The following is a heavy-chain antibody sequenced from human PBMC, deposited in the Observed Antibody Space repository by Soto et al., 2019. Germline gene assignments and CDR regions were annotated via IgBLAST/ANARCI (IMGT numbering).Heavy chain of an antibody. D-gene: IGHD3-22*01. CDR3: ARRDYYDSSGFYYFDY. CDR1: GGSISSGGYS. CDR2: IYYSGST. V-gene: IGHV4-31*03. Sequence: SETLSLTCTVSGGSISSGGYSWNWIRQHPGKGLEWIGYIYYSGSTYYNPSLKSRVTISVDTSKNQFSLQLSSVTAADTAVYYCARRDYYDSSGFYYFDYWGQGTLVTVSS. J-gene: IGHJ4*02.